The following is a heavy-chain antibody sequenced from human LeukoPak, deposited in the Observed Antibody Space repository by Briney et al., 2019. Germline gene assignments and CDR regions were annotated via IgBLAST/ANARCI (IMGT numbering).Heavy chain of an antibody. CDR2: ISKDGSDK. J-gene: IGHJ4*02. V-gene: IGHV3-30-3*01. CDR1: GFTFSDYA. CDR3: AKGVDYCSGGSCPADY. D-gene: IGHD2-15*01. Sequence: GGSLRLSCAASGFTFSDYAMHWVRQAPGKGLEWVAVISKDGSDKYYPGSVRGRFTISRDNSKNTLFLQMNSLRAEDTAVYYCAKGVDYCSGGSCPADYWGPGTLVTVSS.